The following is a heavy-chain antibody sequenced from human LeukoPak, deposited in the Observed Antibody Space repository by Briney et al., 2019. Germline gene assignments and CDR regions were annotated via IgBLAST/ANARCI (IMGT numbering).Heavy chain of an antibody. CDR2: IYDSGST. J-gene: IGHJ6*02. V-gene: IGHV4-59*01. Sequence: SETLSLTCTVSGGSISGYYWSWIRQPPGKGLERIGYIYDSGSTNYNPSLKSRVTILVDTSKNQFSLKLSSVTAADMAVYYCARVGGTNYYYYGMDVWGQGTTVTVSS. CDR1: GGSISGYY. D-gene: IGHD3-10*01. CDR3: ARVGGTNYYYYGMDV.